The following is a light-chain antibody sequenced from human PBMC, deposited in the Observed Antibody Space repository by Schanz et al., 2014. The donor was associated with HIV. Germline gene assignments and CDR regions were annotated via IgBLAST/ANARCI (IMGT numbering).Light chain of an antibody. Sequence: QSVLTQPASVSGSPGQSITISCTGTSSDVGGYNYVSWYQQHPGKAPKLMIYDVSNRPSGVSNRFSGSKSGNTASLTISGLKAEDEADYYCSSYTSSSRVFGGGTKLTV. V-gene: IGLV2-14*03. CDR1: SSDVGGYNY. CDR2: DVS. CDR3: SSYTSSSRV. J-gene: IGLJ3*02.